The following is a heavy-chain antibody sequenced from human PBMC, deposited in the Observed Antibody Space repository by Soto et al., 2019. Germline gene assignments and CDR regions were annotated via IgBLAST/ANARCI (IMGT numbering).Heavy chain of an antibody. D-gene: IGHD3-3*01. CDR1: GGSISSGDYY. V-gene: IGHV4-30-4*01. CDR2: IYYSGGT. Sequence: SETLSLTCTVSGGSISSGDYYWSWIRQPPGKGLEWIGYIYYSGGTYYNPSLKSRVTISLDTSKNQFSLKLSSVTAADTAVYYCAREFFGVVNWFDPWGQGTLVTVSS. J-gene: IGHJ5*02. CDR3: AREFFGVVNWFDP.